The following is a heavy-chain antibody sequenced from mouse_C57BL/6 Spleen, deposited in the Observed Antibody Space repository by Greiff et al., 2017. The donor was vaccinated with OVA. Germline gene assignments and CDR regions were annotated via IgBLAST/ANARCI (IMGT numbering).Heavy chain of an antibody. J-gene: IGHJ4*01. CDR3: ARLRGYYYAMDY. Sequence: EVKLMESEGGLVQPGSSMKLSCTASGFTFSDYYMAWVRQVPEKGLEWVAYINYDGSSTYYLDSLKSRFIISRDNAKNILYLQMSSLKSEDTATYYCARLRGYYYAMDYWGQGTSVTVSS. CDR1: GFTFSDYY. D-gene: IGHD1-1*01. CDR2: INYDGSST. V-gene: IGHV5-16*01.